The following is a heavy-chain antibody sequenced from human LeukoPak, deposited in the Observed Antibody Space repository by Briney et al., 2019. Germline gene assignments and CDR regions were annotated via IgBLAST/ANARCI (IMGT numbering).Heavy chain of an antibody. Sequence: GGSLRLSCAASGFTVSSNYMSWVRQAPGKGLEWVSVIYSGGSTYYADSVKGRFTISRDNAKNSLYLQMNSLRAEDTAVYYCARNLLPKGVDYWGQGTLVTVSS. D-gene: IGHD3-16*01. J-gene: IGHJ4*02. CDR3: ARNLLPKGVDY. V-gene: IGHV3-53*01. CDR1: GFTVSSNY. CDR2: IYSGGST.